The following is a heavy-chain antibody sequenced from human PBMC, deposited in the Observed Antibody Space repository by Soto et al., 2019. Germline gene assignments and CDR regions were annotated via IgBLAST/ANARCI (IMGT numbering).Heavy chain of an antibody. V-gene: IGHV5-51*01. J-gene: IGHJ6*03. CDR1: GYSFTSYW. CDR2: IYPGDSDT. D-gene: IGHD6-13*01. Sequence: LGESLKISGKVSGYSFTSYWIGWVRQMPGKGLEWMGIIYPGDSDTRYSPSFQGQVTISADKSISTAYLQWSSLKASDTAMYYCARHRAIAAAGDYYYYMDVWGKGTTVTVSS. CDR3: ARHRAIAAAGDYYYYMDV.